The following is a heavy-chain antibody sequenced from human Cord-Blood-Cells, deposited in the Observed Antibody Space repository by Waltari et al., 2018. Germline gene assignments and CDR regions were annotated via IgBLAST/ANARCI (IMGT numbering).Heavy chain of an antibody. CDR1: RYIFTSYW. V-gene: IGHV5-51*01. CDR3: ARRAGGGSSWYWYFDL. CDR2: IYPGYSDT. J-gene: IGHJ2*01. Sequence: EVQLVQSGVEVKKPGESLKISCKGSRYIFTSYWIGWVRQMPGKGLEWMGIIYPGYSDTRYSPSFQGQVTISADKSISTAYLQWSSLKASDTAMYYCARRAGGGSSWYWYFDLWGRGTLVTVSS. D-gene: IGHD6-13*01.